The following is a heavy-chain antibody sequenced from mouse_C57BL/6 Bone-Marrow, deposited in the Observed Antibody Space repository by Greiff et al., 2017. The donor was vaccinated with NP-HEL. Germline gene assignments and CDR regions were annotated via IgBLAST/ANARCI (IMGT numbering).Heavy chain of an antibody. J-gene: IGHJ2*01. V-gene: IGHV14-3*01. CDR2: IDPANGNT. D-gene: IGHD1-1*01. CDR3: ASYYGSSYDYFDD. CDR1: GFNIKNTY. Sequence: VQLQQSVAELVRPGASVKLSCTASGFNIKNTYMHWVKQRPEQGLEWIGRIDPANGNTKYAPKFQGKATITAETSSNTAYLQLSSLTSEDTAIYYCASYYGSSYDYFDDWGQGTTLTVSS.